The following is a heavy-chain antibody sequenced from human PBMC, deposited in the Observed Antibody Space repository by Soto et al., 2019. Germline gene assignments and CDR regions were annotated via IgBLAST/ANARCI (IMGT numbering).Heavy chain of an antibody. V-gene: IGHV1-2*02. CDR3: AKESKRYSPSPRSYYHSMDV. Sequence: ASVKVSCKASGYTFSAYYMHWVRQAPGEGLEWMGWINPDSGGTTYAQRFQGRVTMTRDTSINTAYMDLSSLRSDDTAVYYCAKESKRYSPSPRSYYHSMDVWGQGTTVTVSS. CDR1: GYTFSAYY. J-gene: IGHJ6*02. D-gene: IGHD6-13*01. CDR2: INPDSGGT.